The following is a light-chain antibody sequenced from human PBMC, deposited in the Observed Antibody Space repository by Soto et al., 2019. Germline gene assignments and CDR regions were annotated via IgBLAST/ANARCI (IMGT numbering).Light chain of an antibody. CDR2: DVS. V-gene: IGLV2-14*01. J-gene: IGLJ1*01. CDR3: ISYTSTPTLYV. CDR1: NSDVGDYKY. Sequence: QSALTQPASVSGFPGQSITISCTGSNSDVGDYKYVSWYQQMSGAAPKLIIYDVSDRPSGVSNRFSGSKSGNTASLTISGLQAEDEADYYCISYTSTPTLYVFGTGTKVTVL.